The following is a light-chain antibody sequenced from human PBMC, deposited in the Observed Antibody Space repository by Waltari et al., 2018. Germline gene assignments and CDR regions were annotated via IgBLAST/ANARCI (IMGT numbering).Light chain of an antibody. J-gene: IGKJ2*01. V-gene: IGKV1-39*01. CDR1: QSIRKY. Sequence: DIQMTQSPSSLSASVGDRVTITCRASQSIRKYLNWYQQKPGRAPKLLIYAASSLQSGVPSRFSGSGSGTDFTLTISSLQPEDFATYYCQQSYSMPPYTFGQGTKLEIK. CDR2: AAS. CDR3: QQSYSMPPYT.